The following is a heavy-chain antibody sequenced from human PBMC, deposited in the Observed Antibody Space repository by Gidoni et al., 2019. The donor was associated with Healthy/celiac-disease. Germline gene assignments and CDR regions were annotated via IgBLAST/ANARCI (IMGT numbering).Heavy chain of an antibody. Sequence: EVQLLESGGGLVQPGGSLRLSCAAYGFTFSSYAMSWVRQAPGKGLEWVSAISGSGGSTYYADSVKGRFTISRDNAKNTLYLQMNSLRAEDTAVYYCAKDVRYCSSTSCYERDYWGQGTLVTGSS. CDR3: AKDVRYCSSTSCYERDY. CDR1: GFTFSSYA. V-gene: IGHV3-23*01. J-gene: IGHJ4*02. D-gene: IGHD2-2*01. CDR2: ISGSGGST.